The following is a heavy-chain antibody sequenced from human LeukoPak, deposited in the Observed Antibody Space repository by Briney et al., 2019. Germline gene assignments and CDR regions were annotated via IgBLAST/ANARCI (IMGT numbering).Heavy chain of an antibody. J-gene: IGHJ4*02. CDR2: IYHSGST. Sequence: KPSETLSLTCAVSGYSISSVYYWGWIRQPPGKGLEWIGSIYHSGSTYYNPSLKSRVTISVDTSKNQFSLKLSSVTAADTAVYYCARTSRKQGYYFDYWGQGTLVTVSS. CDR1: GYSISSVYY. V-gene: IGHV4-38-2*01. CDR3: ARTSRKQGYYFDY. D-gene: IGHD1-14*01.